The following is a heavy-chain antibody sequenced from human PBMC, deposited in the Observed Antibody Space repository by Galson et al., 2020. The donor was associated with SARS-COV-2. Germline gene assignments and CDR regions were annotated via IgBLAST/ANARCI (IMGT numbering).Heavy chain of an antibody. D-gene: IGHD3-3*01. CDR3: AREKGFYEFWSGYYYLDY. J-gene: IGHJ4*02. CDR1: SRYY. V-gene: IGHV4-4*07. Sequence: SRYYWSCLRQPAENGLDSLAPIYTSQSTNYNPSLTSRVTMSVDTSTNQFSLKLSSVTAADTAVYYCAREKGFYEFWSGYYYLDYWGQGTLVTVSS. CDR2: IYTSQST.